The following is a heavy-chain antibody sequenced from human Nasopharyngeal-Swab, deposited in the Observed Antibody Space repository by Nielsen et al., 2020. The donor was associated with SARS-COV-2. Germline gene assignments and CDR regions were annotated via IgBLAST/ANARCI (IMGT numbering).Heavy chain of an antibody. Sequence: SETLSLTCTVSGGSISSSSYYWGWIRQPPGKGLEWIGSIYYSGSTYYNPSLKSRVTISVDTSKNQFSLKLSSVTAADTAVYYCAATSVLRFLEWLNNWFDPWGHGTLGTVAS. D-gene: IGHD3-3*01. V-gene: IGHV4-39*01. CDR1: GGSISSSSYY. CDR2: IYYSGST. CDR3: AATSVLRFLEWLNNWFDP. J-gene: IGHJ5*02.